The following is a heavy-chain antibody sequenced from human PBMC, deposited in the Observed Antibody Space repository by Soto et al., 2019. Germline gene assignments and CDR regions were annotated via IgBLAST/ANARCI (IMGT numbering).Heavy chain of an antibody. D-gene: IGHD2-15*01. CDR1: GGSFSGYY. CDR2: INHSGST. V-gene: IGHV4-34*01. J-gene: IGHJ1*01. Sequence: SETLSLTCAVYGGSFSGYYWSWIRQPPGKGLEWIGEINHSGSTNYNPSLKSRVTISVDTSKNQFSLKLSSVTAADTAVYYCALSGYCSGGSCYSYHPVSLAEYSQHWGQGTLVTVSS. CDR3: ALSGYCSGGSCYSYHPVSLAEYSQH.